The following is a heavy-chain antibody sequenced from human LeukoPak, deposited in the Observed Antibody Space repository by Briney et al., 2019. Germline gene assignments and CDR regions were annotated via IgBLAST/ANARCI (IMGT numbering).Heavy chain of an antibody. D-gene: IGHD3-22*01. CDR2: IYYSGST. CDR3: AREEYDSSGYYRDY. V-gene: IGHV4-59*01. J-gene: IGHJ4*02. CDR1: GGSISSYY. Sequence: SETLSLTCTVSGGSISSYYWSWIRQPPGKGLEWIGYIYYSGSTNYNPSLKSRVTISVDTSKNQFSLKLSSVTAADTAVYYCAREEYDSSGYYRDYWGQGTLVTVSS.